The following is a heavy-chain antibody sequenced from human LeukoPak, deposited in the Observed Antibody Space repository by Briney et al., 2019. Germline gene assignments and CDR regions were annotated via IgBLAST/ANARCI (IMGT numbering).Heavy chain of an antibody. D-gene: IGHD6-25*01. V-gene: IGHV4-39*02. CDR3: ARDQVAAAGKVDP. J-gene: IGHJ5*02. Sequence: SETLSLTCSVSGGSIRSNSYWGWVRQPPGKGLEWIGTIDQNGNTYFDPSFQSRVTISIDTSKNQFSLSLNSITAADTAIYYCARDQVAAAGKVDPWGQGTQVTVSS. CDR2: IDQNGNT. CDR1: GGSIRSNSY.